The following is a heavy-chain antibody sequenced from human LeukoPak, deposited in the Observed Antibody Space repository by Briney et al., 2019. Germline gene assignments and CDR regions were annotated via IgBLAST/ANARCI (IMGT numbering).Heavy chain of an antibody. CDR2: IYPGDSDT. D-gene: IGHD3-9*01. V-gene: IGHV5-51*01. Sequence: GESLKISCKGSGYSFTSYWIGWVRQMPGKGLEWMGIIYPGDSDTRYSPSFQGQVTISADKSISTAYLQWSSLKASDTAMYYCAAAAYYDILTGSHDAFDIWGQGTMVTVSS. CDR1: GYSFTSYW. CDR3: AAAAYYDILTGSHDAFDI. J-gene: IGHJ3*02.